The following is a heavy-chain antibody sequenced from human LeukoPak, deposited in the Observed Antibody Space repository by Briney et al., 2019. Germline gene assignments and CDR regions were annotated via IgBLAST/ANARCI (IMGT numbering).Heavy chain of an antibody. V-gene: IGHV4-59*01. J-gene: IGHJ3*02. CDR1: GGSISSYY. CDR2: IYYSGST. D-gene: IGHD6-13*01. CDR3: ARESEDSSSWYAVAFDI. Sequence: SETLSLTCTVSGGSISSYYWSWIRQPPGKGLEWIGYIYYSGSTNYNPSLKSRVTISVDTSKNQFSLKLSSVTAADTAVYYCARESEDSSSWYAVAFDIRGQGTMVTVSS.